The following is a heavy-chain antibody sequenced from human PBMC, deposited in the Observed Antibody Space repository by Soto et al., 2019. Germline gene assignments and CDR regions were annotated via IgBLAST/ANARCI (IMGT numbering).Heavy chain of an antibody. CDR2: IDPSDSYT. Sequence: GESLKISCKGSGYSFTSYWISWVRQMPGKGLEWMGRIDPSDSYTNYSPSFQGHVTISAGKSISTAYLQWSSLKASDSAMYYCATPRGYCSSTSCSRDGWFDPWGQGTLVTV. CDR1: GYSFTSYW. J-gene: IGHJ5*02. D-gene: IGHD2-2*01. CDR3: ATPRGYCSSTSCSRDGWFDP. V-gene: IGHV5-10-1*01.